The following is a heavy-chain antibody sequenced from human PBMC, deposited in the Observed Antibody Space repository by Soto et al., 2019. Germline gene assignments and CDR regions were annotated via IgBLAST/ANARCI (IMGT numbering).Heavy chain of an antibody. D-gene: IGHD2-2*02. Sequence: SETLSLTCTVSDGSISSAGYYWSWIRQHPGKGLEWIGYLYXSGSIYDNPSLKSRVTISVDTSKNQFSLKLSSVTAADTPVYYCARVYCSSTSCYKFDPGGQGTLVTVSS. V-gene: IGHV4-31*03. CDR1: DGSISSAGYY. J-gene: IGHJ5*02. CDR3: ARVYCSSTSCYKFDP. CDR2: LYXSGSI.